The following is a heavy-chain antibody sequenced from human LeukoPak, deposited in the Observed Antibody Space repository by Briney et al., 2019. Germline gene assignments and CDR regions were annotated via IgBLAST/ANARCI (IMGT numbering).Heavy chain of an antibody. V-gene: IGHV1-69*13. CDR3: ARVGYYDSSGPNYYYYYGMDV. Sequence: GASVKVSCKASGGTFSSYAISWVRQAPGQGLEWMGGIIPIFGAANYAQKFQGRVTITADESTSTAYMELSSLRSEDTAVYYCARVGYYDSSGPNYYYYYGMDVWGQGTTVTVSS. D-gene: IGHD3-22*01. J-gene: IGHJ6*02. CDR1: GGTFSSYA. CDR2: IIPIFGAA.